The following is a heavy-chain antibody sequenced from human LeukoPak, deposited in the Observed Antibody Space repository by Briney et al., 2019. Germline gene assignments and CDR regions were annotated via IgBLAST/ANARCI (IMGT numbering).Heavy chain of an antibody. J-gene: IGHJ5*02. Sequence: GGSLRLSCAASGFSVSSYDLNWVRQAPGKGLEWVSSISSSSSYIYYADSVKGRFTISRDNAKNSLYLQMNSLRAEDTAVYYCARDSLPTYYYDSSGYLNWFDPWGQGTLVTVSS. CDR3: ARDSLPTYYYDSSGYLNWFDP. CDR2: ISSSSSYI. V-gene: IGHV3-21*01. CDR1: GFSVSSYD. D-gene: IGHD3-22*01.